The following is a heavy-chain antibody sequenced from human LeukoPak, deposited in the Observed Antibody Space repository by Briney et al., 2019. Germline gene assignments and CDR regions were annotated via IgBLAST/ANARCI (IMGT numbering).Heavy chain of an antibody. CDR1: GFTFSSYS. D-gene: IGHD5-12*01. J-gene: IGHJ4*02. V-gene: IGHV3-48*02. CDR2: IGGGSSAI. CDR3: ARDGARGVATDYDY. Sequence: GGSLRLSCAASGFTFSSYSMNWVRQAPGKGLEWLSYIGGGSSAIFYADSVKGRFTISRDNAKNSLFLQMNSLRDEDTAVYYCARDGARGVATDYDYWGQGTLVTVSS.